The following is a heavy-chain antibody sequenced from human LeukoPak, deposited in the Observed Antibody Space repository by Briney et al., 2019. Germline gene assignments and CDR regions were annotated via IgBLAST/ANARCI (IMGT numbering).Heavy chain of an antibody. CDR2: ISSSGSTI. D-gene: IGHD3-3*01. J-gene: IGHJ4*02. V-gene: IGHV3-11*04. CDR1: GFTFRDYY. Sequence: GSLRLSCAASGFTFRDYYMTWIRQAPGKGLEWVSYISSSGSTIYYADSVKGRFTISRDNAKNSLYLQMNSLRAEDTAVYYCARREGVFRFLEWLPSAIDYWGQGTLVTVSS. CDR3: ARREGVFRFLEWLPSAIDY.